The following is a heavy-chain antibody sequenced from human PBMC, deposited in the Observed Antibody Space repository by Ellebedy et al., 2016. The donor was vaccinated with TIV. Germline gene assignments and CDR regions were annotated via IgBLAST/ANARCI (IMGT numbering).Heavy chain of an antibody. Sequence: SVKVSCXASGGTFSSCAISWVRQAPGQGLEWMGRIIPLLGTPNYAQRFQGRVMITADRSTSTAYMELSSLRSEDTAVYYCAGPPLRNFDLFDVPPPEYFQHWGQGTLVTVSS. V-gene: IGHV1-69*04. CDR3: AGPPLRNFDLFDVPPPEYFQH. CDR2: IIPLLGTP. CDR1: GGTFSSCA. J-gene: IGHJ1*01. D-gene: IGHD3-9*01.